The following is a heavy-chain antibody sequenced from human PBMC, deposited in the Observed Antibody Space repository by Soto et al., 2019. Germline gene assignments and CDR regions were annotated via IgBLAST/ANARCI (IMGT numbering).Heavy chain of an antibody. V-gene: IGHV3-21*01. CDR3: ARDPKADSSGYSDGY. CDR2: ISSSSSYI. Sequence: GGSLRLSCAASGFTFSSYSMNWVRQAPGKGLEWVSSISSSSSYIYYADSVKGRFTISRDNAKNSLYLQMNSLRAEDTAVYYCARDPKADSSGYSDGYWGQGTLVTVSS. J-gene: IGHJ4*02. CDR1: GFTFSSYS. D-gene: IGHD3-22*01.